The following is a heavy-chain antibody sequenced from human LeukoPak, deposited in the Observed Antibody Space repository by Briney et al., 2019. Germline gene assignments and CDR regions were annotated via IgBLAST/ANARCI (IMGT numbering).Heavy chain of an antibody. J-gene: IGHJ6*02. V-gene: IGHV3-30*03. CDR3: ARDWASRSMDV. D-gene: IGHD3-16*01. CDR1: GFTFSSYG. CDR2: ISYDGSNK. Sequence: GGSLRLSCAASGFTFSSYGMHWVRQAPGKGLEWVAVISYDGSNKYYVDSVKGRFTISRDNAENSLYLQMNSLRAEDTAVYYCARDWASRSMDVWGQGTTVTVSS.